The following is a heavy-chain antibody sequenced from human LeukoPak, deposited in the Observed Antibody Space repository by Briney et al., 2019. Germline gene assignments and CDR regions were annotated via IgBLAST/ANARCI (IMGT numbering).Heavy chain of an antibody. CDR2: ISGSGGST. D-gene: IGHD4-11*01. V-gene: IGHV3-23*01. CDR1: GFTFTSYG. J-gene: IGHJ4*02. Sequence: GGSLRLSCAATGFTFTSYGMSWVRQAPGKGLEWVSGISGSGGSTYYADSVKGRFTISRDNSKNTLYLQMNSLRAEDTAVYYCAKDPATVTTLFDYWGQGTLVTVSS. CDR3: AKDPATVTTLFDY.